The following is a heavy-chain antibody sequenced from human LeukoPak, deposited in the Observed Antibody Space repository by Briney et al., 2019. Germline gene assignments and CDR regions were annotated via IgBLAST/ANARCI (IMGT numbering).Heavy chain of an antibody. CDR1: GFTFSSYA. J-gene: IGHJ4*02. CDR3: ARDLVGASGY. CDR2: ISYDGSNK. V-gene: IGHV3-30*04. D-gene: IGHD1-26*01. Sequence: GGSLRLSCAASGFTFSSYAMHWVRQTPGKGLEWVAVISYDGSNKYYADSVKGRFTISRDNSKNTLYLQMNSLRAEDTAVYYCARDLVGASGYWGQGTLVTVSS.